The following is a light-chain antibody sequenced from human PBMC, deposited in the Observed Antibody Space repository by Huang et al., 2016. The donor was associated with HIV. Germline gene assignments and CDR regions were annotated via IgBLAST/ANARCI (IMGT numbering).Light chain of an antibody. CDR3: QQSYNTPLTLGPWT. CDR2: ATS. J-gene: IGKJ1*01. Sequence: DIQMTQSPSSLSASVGDRVTITCRASESIGTYLNWYQQKPGKAPNLLIHATSTLQSGVPSRFSGSGSGTDFTLTISSLQPEDFATYYCQQSYNTPLTLGPWTLGPGTKVEIK. V-gene: IGKV1-39*01. CDR1: ESIGTY.